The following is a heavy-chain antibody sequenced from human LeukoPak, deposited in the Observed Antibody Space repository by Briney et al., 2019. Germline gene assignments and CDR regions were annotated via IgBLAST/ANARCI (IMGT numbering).Heavy chain of an antibody. V-gene: IGHV3-23*01. D-gene: IGHD3-22*01. J-gene: IGHJ4*02. CDR1: GFTFSSYA. CDR3: AKGSYYDSSGSFYLDY. Sequence: GGSLRLSCAASGFTFSSYAMSWVRQAPGKGLEWVSGISGSGDNTYYADSVKGRFTISRDNSKNTLYVHVNSLGTEDTAAYYCAKGSYYDSSGSFYLDYWGQGTLVTVSS. CDR2: ISGSGDNT.